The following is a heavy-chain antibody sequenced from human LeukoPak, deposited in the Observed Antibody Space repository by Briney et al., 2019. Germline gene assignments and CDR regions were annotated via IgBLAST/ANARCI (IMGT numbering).Heavy chain of an antibody. V-gene: IGHV4-31*03. J-gene: IGHJ4*02. Sequence: SETLSPTCTVSGGSISSGGYYWSWIRQHPGKGLEWIGYIYYSGSTYYNPSLKSRVTISVDTSKNQFSLKLSSVTAADTAVYYCATKKRVRGVIDYWGQGTLVTVSS. CDR2: IYYSGST. CDR3: ATKKRVRGVIDY. CDR1: GGSISSGGYY. D-gene: IGHD3-10*01.